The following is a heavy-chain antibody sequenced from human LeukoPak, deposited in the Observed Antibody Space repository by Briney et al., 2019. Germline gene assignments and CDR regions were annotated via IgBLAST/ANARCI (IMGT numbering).Heavy chain of an antibody. CDR2: INPSGGST. CDR3: ARGPPNWGYDY. D-gene: IGHD7-27*01. J-gene: IGHJ4*02. Sequence: ASVKVSCKASGYTFTSYYMHWVRQAPGQGLEWMGIINPSGGSTSYAQKFQGRVTMTRDTSTSTVYVELSSLRSEDTVVYYCARGPPNWGYDYWGPGTLVTVSS. V-gene: IGHV1-46*01. CDR1: GYTFTSYY.